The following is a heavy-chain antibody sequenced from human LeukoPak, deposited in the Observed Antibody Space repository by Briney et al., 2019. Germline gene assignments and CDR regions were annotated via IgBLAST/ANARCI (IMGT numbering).Heavy chain of an antibody. J-gene: IGHJ4*02. CDR1: GFTFSSYG. CDR3: ARDEVIAVAGTGY. V-gene: IGHV3-21*01. D-gene: IGHD6-19*01. CDR2: ISGSGGST. Sequence: GGSLRLSCAASGFTFSSYGMSWVRQAPGKGLEWVSAISGSGGSTFYADSVKGRFTISRDNAKNSLYLQMNSLRAEDTAVYYCARDEVIAVAGTGYWGQGTLVTVSS.